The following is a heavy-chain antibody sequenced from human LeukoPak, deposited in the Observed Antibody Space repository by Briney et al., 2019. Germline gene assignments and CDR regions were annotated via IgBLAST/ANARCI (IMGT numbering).Heavy chain of an antibody. CDR1: GGSISSHY. J-gene: IGHJ4*02. CDR3: ARTLGYCSGGSCYPLLRTYYLDY. V-gene: IGHV4-59*11. CDR2: IYYSGST. Sequence: SETLSLTCTVSGGSISSHYWSWIRQPPGKGLEWIGYIYYSGSTNYNPSLKSRVTISVDTSKNQFSLKLSSVTAADTAVYYCARTLGYCSGGSCYPLLRTYYLDYWGQGTLVTVSS. D-gene: IGHD2-15*01.